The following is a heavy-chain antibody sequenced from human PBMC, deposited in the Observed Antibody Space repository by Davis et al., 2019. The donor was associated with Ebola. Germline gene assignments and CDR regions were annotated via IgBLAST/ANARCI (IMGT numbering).Heavy chain of an antibody. D-gene: IGHD6-19*01. CDR3: ALIPQYSSGWHD. J-gene: IGHJ4*02. V-gene: IGHV3-23*01. CDR1: GFRFDNSW. Sequence: GESLKISCVVSGFRFDNSWMTWVRQAPGKGLDWVSYVSASGDITYYADFVKGRFTMSRDNSRNTLYLQMNNLRAEDTAVYFCALIPQYSSGWHDWGQGTLVTVSS. CDR2: VSASGDIT.